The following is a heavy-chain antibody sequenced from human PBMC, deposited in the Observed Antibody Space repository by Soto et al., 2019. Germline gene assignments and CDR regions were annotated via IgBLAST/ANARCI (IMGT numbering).Heavy chain of an antibody. Sequence: SETLSLTCTVSGVSIIGYYWSWVRQPPGKGLEWIGYIYYSGSTNYNPSLKGRVTISVDTSKNQFSLKLSSVTAADTAVYYCARALPSMTTVTTPFWFDPWGQGTLVTVSS. V-gene: IGHV4-59*01. CDR3: ARALPSMTTVTTPFWFDP. D-gene: IGHD4-17*01. CDR2: IYYSGST. J-gene: IGHJ5*02. CDR1: GVSIIGYY.